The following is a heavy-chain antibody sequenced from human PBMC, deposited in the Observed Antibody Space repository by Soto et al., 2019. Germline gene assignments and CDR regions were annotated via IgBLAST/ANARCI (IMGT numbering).Heavy chain of an antibody. Sequence: SETLSLTCTVSGGSISSGGYYWSWIRQHPGKGLEWIGYIYYSGSAYYNPSLKSRVTISVDTSKNQFSLKLSSVTAADTAVYYCARTVAGPYYFDYWGQGTLVTVSS. J-gene: IGHJ4*02. D-gene: IGHD6-19*01. CDR3: ARTVAGPYYFDY. CDR2: IYYSGSA. CDR1: GGSISSGGYY. V-gene: IGHV4-31*03.